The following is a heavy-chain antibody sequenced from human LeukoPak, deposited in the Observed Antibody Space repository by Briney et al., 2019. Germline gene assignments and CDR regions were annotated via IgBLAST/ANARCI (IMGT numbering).Heavy chain of an antibody. D-gene: IGHD6-6*01. CDR3: ASSPKYSSSVYYFDY. V-gene: IGHV6-1*01. Sequence: SQTLSLTCAIAGDSVSSNSAAWTWIRRSPSRGLEWLGRTYYRSKWYNDYAVSVKSRITINPDTSKNQFSLQLNSVTPEDTAVYYCASSPKYSSSVYYFDYWGQGTLVTVSS. J-gene: IGHJ4*02. CDR2: TYYRSKWYN. CDR1: GDSVSSNSAA.